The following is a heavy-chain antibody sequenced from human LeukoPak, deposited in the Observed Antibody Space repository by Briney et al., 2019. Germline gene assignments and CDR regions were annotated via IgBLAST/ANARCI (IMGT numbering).Heavy chain of an antibody. CDR1: GFTFSSYA. D-gene: IGHD2-2*01. Sequence: GGSLRLSCAASGFTFSSYAMSWVRQAPGKGLEWVSAISGSGGSTYYADSVKGRFTISRDNSKNTLYLQMNSLRAEDTAVYYCAKVCSSTSCYQRYFDLWGRGTLVTVSS. V-gene: IGHV3-23*01. CDR2: ISGSGGST. CDR3: AKVCSSTSCYQRYFDL. J-gene: IGHJ2*01.